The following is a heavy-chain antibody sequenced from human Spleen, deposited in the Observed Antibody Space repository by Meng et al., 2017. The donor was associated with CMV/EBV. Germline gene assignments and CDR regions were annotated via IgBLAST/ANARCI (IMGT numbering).Heavy chain of an antibody. J-gene: IGHJ4*02. CDR2: INPDSSNT. CDR3: ARRGLPGPGLDY. V-gene: IGHV1-46*01. D-gene: IGHD3/OR15-3a*01. CDR1: GYTFSSYN. Sequence: CNASGYTFSSYNIRWMRQAPGQGLEWMGVINPDSSNTDYAQKFQGRVIMTRDASTRTFYMDLSSLTSEDSAIYYCARRGLPGPGLDYWGQGTLVTVSS.